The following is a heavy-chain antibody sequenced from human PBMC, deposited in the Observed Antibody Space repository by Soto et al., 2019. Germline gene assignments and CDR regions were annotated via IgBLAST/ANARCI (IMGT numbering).Heavy chain of an antibody. J-gene: IGHJ4*02. Sequence: EVQLVESGGGLIQPGGSLKLSCAASGFTVGNNHMSWVRQAPGKGLEWVSLIYSTGTTKYADSVKGRFTVSRDNAKNTLYLQMNSLRAEDTAVSYCAKDGRGSGSHYNSFGYWGQGTLVTVS. V-gene: IGHV3-53*01. CDR1: GFTVGNNH. D-gene: IGHD3-10*01. CDR3: AKDGRGSGSHYNSFGY. CDR2: IYSTGTT.